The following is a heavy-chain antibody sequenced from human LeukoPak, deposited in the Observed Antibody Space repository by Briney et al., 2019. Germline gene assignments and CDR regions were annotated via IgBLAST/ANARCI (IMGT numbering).Heavy chain of an antibody. CDR2: MNPNSGNT. V-gene: IGHV1-8*01. D-gene: IGHD1-26*01. CDR1: GFTFTSYD. CDR3: ARAATGSLDY. Sequence: ASVKVSCKASGFTFTSYDINWVRQATEQGLEWMGWMNPNSGNTGYAQKFQGRVTMTRNTSISTAYMEPSSLRSEDTAVYYCARAATGSLDYWGQGTLVTVSS. J-gene: IGHJ4*02.